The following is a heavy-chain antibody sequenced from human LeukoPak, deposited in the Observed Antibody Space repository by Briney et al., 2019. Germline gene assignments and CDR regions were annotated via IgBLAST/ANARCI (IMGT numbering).Heavy chain of an antibody. CDR3: AREVNYSRDYYYYGMDV. V-gene: IGHV4-59*01. CDR1: GGSISTYY. CDR2: IYYSGST. Sequence: SETLSLTCTVSGGSISTYYWSWIRQPPGKGLEWIGYIYYSGSTNYNPSLKSRVTISVDTSKNQFSLKLSSVTAADTAVYYCAREVNYSRDYYYYGMDVWGQGTTVTVSS. J-gene: IGHJ6*02. D-gene: IGHD4-11*01.